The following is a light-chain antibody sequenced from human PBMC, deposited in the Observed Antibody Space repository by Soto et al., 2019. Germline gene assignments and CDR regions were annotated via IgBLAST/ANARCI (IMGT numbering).Light chain of an antibody. CDR2: DAS. CDR1: QGISSY. J-gene: IGKJ4*01. V-gene: IGKV1-9*01. Sequence: IQLTQSPSSLSASVGDRVTITCPASQGISSYLGWYQQKPGKAPNLLIYDASTLHSGVPSRFSGGGSGTDFTLTISSLQPEDFAPYYCQQVNVYPSTFGGGTKVEIK. CDR3: QQVNVYPST.